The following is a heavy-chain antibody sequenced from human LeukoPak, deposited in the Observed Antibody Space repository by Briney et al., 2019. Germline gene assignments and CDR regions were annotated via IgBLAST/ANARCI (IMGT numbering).Heavy chain of an antibody. J-gene: IGHJ3*02. CDR3: ASTTILYYAFDI. V-gene: IGHV1-2*02. Sequence: GASVKVSCKASGYTFTGYYMHWVRQAPGQGLEWMGWINPNSGGTNYAQKFQDRVSMTRDTSISTAYMQLSRLRSDDTAVYYCASTTILYYAFDIWGQGTMVTVSS. CDR1: GYTFTGYY. D-gene: IGHD3-3*01. CDR2: INPNSGGT.